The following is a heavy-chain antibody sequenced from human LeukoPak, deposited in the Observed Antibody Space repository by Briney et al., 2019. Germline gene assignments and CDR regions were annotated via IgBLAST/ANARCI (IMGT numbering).Heavy chain of an antibody. J-gene: IGHJ4*02. Sequence: SETLSLTCTVSDGSIRSYYWSWIRQPPGKGLEWISYIYYSGNTYYNPSLKSRVTISPDTSKSQFSLRLKSVTAADTAVYYCARQIIRGQYLVHFDYWSQGTLVTVSS. CDR1: DGSIRSYY. D-gene: IGHD6-13*01. CDR2: IYYSGNT. CDR3: ARQIIRGQYLVHFDY. V-gene: IGHV4-59*08.